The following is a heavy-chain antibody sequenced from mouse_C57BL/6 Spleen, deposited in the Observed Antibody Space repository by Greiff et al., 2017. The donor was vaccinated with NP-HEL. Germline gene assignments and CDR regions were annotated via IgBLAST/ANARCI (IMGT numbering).Heavy chain of an antibody. V-gene: IGHV2-2*01. J-gene: IGHJ2*01. Sequence: VQLQESGPGLVQPSQSLSITCTVSGFSLTSYGVHWVRQSPGKGLEWLGVIWSGGSTDYNAAFISRLSISKDNSKSQVFFKMNSLQADDTAIYYCARGDYYGSVFDYWGQGTTLTVSS. CDR1: GFSLTSYG. D-gene: IGHD1-1*01. CDR2: IWSGGST. CDR3: ARGDYYGSVFDY.